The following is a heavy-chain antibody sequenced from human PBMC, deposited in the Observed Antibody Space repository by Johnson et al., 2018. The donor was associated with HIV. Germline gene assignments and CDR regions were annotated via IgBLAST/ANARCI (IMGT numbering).Heavy chain of an antibody. CDR3: ARGCGGDCAHQEAFDI. D-gene: IGHD2-21*02. CDR2: ISYDGSNK. Sequence: QVQLVESGGNFVQPGGSLRLSCAASRFTFSSHAMSWVRQAPGKGLEWVAVISYDGSNKYYADSVRGRFTISRDNSKNTLYLQMNNLRAEDTAVYFCARGCGGDCAHQEAFDIWGQGTMVTVSS. V-gene: IGHV3-30*14. J-gene: IGHJ3*02. CDR1: RFTFSSHA.